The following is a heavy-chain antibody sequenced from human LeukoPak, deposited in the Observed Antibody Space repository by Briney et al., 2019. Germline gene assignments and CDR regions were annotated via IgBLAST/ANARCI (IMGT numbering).Heavy chain of an antibody. Sequence: PGGSLRLSCAASGSTFSSYAMHWVRQAPGKGLEWVAVISYDGSNKYYADSVKGRFTISRDNSKNTLYLQMNSLRAEDTAVYYCARDGIGELLGPYDYWGQGTLVTVSS. CDR2: ISYDGSNK. CDR1: GSTFSSYA. D-gene: IGHD3-10*01. J-gene: IGHJ4*02. V-gene: IGHV3-30*04. CDR3: ARDGIGELLGPYDY.